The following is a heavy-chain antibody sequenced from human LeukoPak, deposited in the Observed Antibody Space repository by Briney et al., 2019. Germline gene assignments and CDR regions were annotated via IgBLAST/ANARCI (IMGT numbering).Heavy chain of an antibody. Sequence: GGSLRLSCAASGFTFSSYSMTWVRQAPGKGLEWVSSISSSSSYIYYADSVKGRFTISRDNAKNSLYLQMNSLRAEDTAVYYCASEVSGYSYGYDAFDIWGRGTMVTVSS. CDR3: ASEVSGYSYGYDAFDI. D-gene: IGHD5-18*01. CDR2: ISSSSSYI. V-gene: IGHV3-21*01. J-gene: IGHJ3*02. CDR1: GFTFSSYS.